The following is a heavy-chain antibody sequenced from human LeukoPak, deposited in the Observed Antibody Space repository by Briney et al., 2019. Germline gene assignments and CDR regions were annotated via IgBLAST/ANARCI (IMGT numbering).Heavy chain of an antibody. Sequence: GGSLRLSCAASGFTFSSYSMNWVRQAPGKGLEWVSFISSSSSYIYYADSVKGRFTISRDNAKNSLYLQMNSLRAEDTAVYYCARDQDTAMADFDYWGQGTLVTVSS. CDR2: ISSSSSYI. CDR3: ARDQDTAMADFDY. V-gene: IGHV3-21*01. CDR1: GFTFSSYS. D-gene: IGHD5-18*01. J-gene: IGHJ4*02.